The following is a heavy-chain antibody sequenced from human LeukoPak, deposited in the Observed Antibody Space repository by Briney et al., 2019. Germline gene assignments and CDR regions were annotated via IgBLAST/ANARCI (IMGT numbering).Heavy chain of an antibody. J-gene: IGHJ6*03. Sequence: KASETLSLTCAVYGGSFIGFHWNWIRQPPGKGLEWIGDINHSGSTNYNPSLKSRVTISVDTSKNQFSLKLSSVTAADTAVYYCARADYDFWSGYYYYYMDVWGKGTTVTVSS. CDR1: GGSFIGFH. CDR2: INHSGST. V-gene: IGHV4-34*01. CDR3: ARADYDFWSGYYYYYMDV. D-gene: IGHD3-3*01.